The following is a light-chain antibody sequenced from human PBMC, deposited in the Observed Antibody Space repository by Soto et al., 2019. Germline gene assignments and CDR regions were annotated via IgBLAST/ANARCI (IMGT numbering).Light chain of an antibody. J-gene: IGKJ1*01. V-gene: IGKV3-20*01. CDR3: QQYGSSTWT. CDR2: GAS. Sequence: EIVLTQSPGTLSVSPGERATLSCRASQSVSSSYLAWYQQRPGQAPRLLIYGASTRATGIPDRFSGSGSETDFTLTISRLEPEDFAVYYCQQYGSSTWTFGQATKVEIK. CDR1: QSVSSSY.